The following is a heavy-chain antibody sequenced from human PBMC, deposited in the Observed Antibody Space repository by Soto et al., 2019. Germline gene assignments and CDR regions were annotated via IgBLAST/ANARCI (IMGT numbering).Heavy chain of an antibody. J-gene: IGHJ4*02. CDR3: ARLGGYYQALDS. CDR1: GGSINNYY. Sequence: SETLSLTCTVSGGSINNYYWSWIRQPPGKGLEFIGYIYYAGSTTYNPSLKSRVTISVDTSENQFSLQLRSVTAADTAVYYCARLGGYYQALDSWGQGTRVTVSS. D-gene: IGHD3-22*01. V-gene: IGHV4-59*08. CDR2: IYYAGST.